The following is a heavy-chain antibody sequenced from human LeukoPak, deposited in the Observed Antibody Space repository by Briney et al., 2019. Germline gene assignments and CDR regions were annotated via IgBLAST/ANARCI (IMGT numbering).Heavy chain of an antibody. CDR3: ARDQGYRYGYGDFDY. D-gene: IGHD5-18*01. Sequence: SVKVSCKASGGTFRSYAISWVRQAPGQGLEWMGGIIPIFGTANYAQKFQGRVTITAGESTSTAYMELSSLRSEDTAVYYCARDQGYRYGYGDFDYWGQGTLVTVSS. CDR1: GGTFRSYA. V-gene: IGHV1-69*13. CDR2: IIPIFGTA. J-gene: IGHJ4*02.